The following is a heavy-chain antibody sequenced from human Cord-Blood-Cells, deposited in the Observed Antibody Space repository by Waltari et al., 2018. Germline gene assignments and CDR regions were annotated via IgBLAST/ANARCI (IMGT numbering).Heavy chain of an antibody. D-gene: IGHD6-6*01. CDR3: ARATIAARPAFDI. CDR2: INHSGST. CDR1: GGSFSGYY. V-gene: IGHV4-34*01. Sequence: QVQLQQWGAGLLKPSETLSLTCAVYGGSFSGYYWSWIRQPPGQGLEWLGEINHSGSTNYNPSLKSRVTISGDTSKNQFSLKLSAVTAADTAVYYCARATIAARPAFDIWGQGTMVTVSS. J-gene: IGHJ3*02.